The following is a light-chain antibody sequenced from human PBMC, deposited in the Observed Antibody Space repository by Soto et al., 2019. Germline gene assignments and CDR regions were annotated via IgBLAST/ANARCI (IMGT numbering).Light chain of an antibody. CDR1: SSDVGGYNY. Sequence: QSALTQPASVSGSPGQSITFSCTGTSSDVGGYNYVSWYQQHPGKAPKLIIYEVSNRPSGVSNRFSGSKSGNTASLTISGLQAEDEADYYCGSYSNTNTLVVFGGGTKLTV. CDR3: GSYSNTNTLVV. J-gene: IGLJ3*02. CDR2: EVS. V-gene: IGLV2-14*01.